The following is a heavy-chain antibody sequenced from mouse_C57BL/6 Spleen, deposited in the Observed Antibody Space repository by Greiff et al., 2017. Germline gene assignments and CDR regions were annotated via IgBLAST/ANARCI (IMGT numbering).Heavy chain of an antibody. Sequence: EVMLVESGGGLVKPGGSLTLSCAASGFTFSDYGMHWVRPAPEKGLEWVAYISSGSSTIYYADTVKGRFTISSDTAKNTLFLQMSSLSSENTSMYYCAIQLGPYFDYWGQGTTLTVPS. V-gene: IGHV5-17*01. J-gene: IGHJ2*01. CDR2: ISSGSSTI. CDR1: GFTFSDYG. D-gene: IGHD4-1*02. CDR3: AIQLGPYFDY.